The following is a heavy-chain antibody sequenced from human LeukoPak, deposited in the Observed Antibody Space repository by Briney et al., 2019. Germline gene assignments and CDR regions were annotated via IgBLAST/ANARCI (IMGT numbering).Heavy chain of an antibody. D-gene: IGHD3-10*02. J-gene: IGHJ6*04. V-gene: IGHV3-48*04. Sequence: GGSLRLSCAASGFTFSSYSMNWVRQAPGKGLEWVSYISSSGSTIYYADTVKGRFTISRDNAKNSLYLQMNSLRAEDTAVYYCAELGITMIGGVWGKGTTVTISS. CDR3: AELGITMIGGV. CDR2: ISSSGSTI. CDR1: GFTFSSYS.